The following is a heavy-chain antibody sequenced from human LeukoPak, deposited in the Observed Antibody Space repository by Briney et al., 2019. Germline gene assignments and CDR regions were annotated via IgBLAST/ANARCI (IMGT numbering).Heavy chain of an antibody. CDR1: GGSISSGGYY. CDR3: ARGQYPYSSGYDAFDI. CDR2: IYYSGST. Sequence: SQTLSLTCTVSGGSISSGGYYWSWIRQPPGKGLEWIGYIYYSGSTNYNPSLKSRVTILVDTSKNQFSLKLSSVTAADTAVYYCARGQYPYSSGYDAFDIWGQGTMVTVSS. D-gene: IGHD6-19*01. J-gene: IGHJ3*02. V-gene: IGHV4-61*08.